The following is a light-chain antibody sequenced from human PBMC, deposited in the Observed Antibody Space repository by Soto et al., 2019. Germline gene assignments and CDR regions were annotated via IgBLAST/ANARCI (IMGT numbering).Light chain of an antibody. CDR2: QNN. CDR3: QTADTSRSVV. V-gene: IGLV1-40*01. Sequence: QSVLTQPPSVSGAPGQRVTISCTGSSSNIGAGYGVHWYQHLPGAAPKLLIFQNNIRPSGVPDRFSGSQSDTSAYLAITGLQPEDEADYYCQTADTSRSVVFGGGTKLTVL. CDR1: SSNIGAGYG. J-gene: IGLJ3*02.